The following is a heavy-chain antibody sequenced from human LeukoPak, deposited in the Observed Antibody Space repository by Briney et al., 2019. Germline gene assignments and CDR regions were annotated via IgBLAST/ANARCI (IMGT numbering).Heavy chain of an antibody. J-gene: IGHJ4*02. V-gene: IGHV3-23*01. CDR2: ISRNGGYT. CDR1: GFTFSSYA. CDR3: ARGENDYGDYVGY. D-gene: IGHD4-17*01. Sequence: GGSLRLSCAASGFTFSSYAMSWVRQAPGKGLEWVSVISRNGGYTYYADSVKGRFTISRDTSKNTLYLQMNSLRAEDTAVYYCARGENDYGDYVGYWGQGTLVTVSS.